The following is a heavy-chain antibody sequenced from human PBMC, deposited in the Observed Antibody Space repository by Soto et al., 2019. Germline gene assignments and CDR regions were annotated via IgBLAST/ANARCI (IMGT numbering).Heavy chain of an antibody. J-gene: IGHJ3*02. D-gene: IGHD3-22*01. CDR1: GGTFSSYA. Sequence: SVKVSCKASGGTFSSYAISWVRQAPGQGLEWMGGIIPIFGTANYAQKFQGRVTIIADKSTSTAYMELSSLRSEDTAVYYCARAPHYYDSSGYYPDAFDIWGQGTMVTVSS. V-gene: IGHV1-69*06. CDR3: ARAPHYYDSSGYYPDAFDI. CDR2: IIPIFGTA.